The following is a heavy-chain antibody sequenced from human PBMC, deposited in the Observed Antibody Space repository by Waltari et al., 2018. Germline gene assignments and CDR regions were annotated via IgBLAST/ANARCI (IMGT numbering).Heavy chain of an antibody. Sequence: QVQLVESGGGVVQPGRSVSVSCEASGCGFGLYGMHWVRQVAGKGLECVEVIRAGGSDKFYRDSVKGRFTVSRDTSTNTLYLQMDSLRAEDTAVYYCARDLLDQYYDYWGHGTLVTVSS. J-gene: IGHJ4*01. V-gene: IGHV3-33*01. CDR3: ARDLLDQYYDY. CDR2: IRAGGSDK. CDR1: GCGFGLYG.